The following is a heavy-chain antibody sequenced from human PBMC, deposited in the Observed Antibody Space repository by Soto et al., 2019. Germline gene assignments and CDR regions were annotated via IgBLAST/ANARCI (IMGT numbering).Heavy chain of an antibody. D-gene: IGHD5-18*01. J-gene: IGHJ4*02. CDR2: IDWDDDK. V-gene: IGHV2-70*01. Sequence: SGPTLVNPTQTLTLTCTFSGFSLSTSGMCVSWIRQPPGKALGWLALIDWDDDKYYSTSLKTRLTISKDTSKNQVVLTMTNMDPVDTATYYCARCIDSYGPSWYFDYWGQGTLVTVSS. CDR1: GFSLSTSGMC. CDR3: ARCIDSYGPSWYFDY.